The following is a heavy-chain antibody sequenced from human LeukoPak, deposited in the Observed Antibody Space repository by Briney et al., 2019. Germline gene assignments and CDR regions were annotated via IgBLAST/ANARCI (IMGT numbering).Heavy chain of an antibody. V-gene: IGHV3-20*04. CDR2: INWKGGNT. D-gene: IGHD2-2*02. J-gene: IGHJ4*02. Sequence: GGSLRLSCAASGFTFDDYGMSWVRQAPGKGLEWVSGINWKGGNTGYADSVKGRFTISRDNAKNSLYLQMNSLRAEDTALYYCARSLFPSQLQYWAIDHCGQGTLVTVSS. CDR1: GFTFDDYG. CDR3: ARSLFPSQLQYWAIDH.